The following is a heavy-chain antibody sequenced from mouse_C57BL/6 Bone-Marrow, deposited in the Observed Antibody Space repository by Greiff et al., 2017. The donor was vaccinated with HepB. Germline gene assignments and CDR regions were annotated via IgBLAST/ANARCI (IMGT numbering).Heavy chain of an antibody. D-gene: IGHD2-5*01. CDR3: ARRGYYSNYDGFAY. V-gene: IGHV1-39*01. CDR1: GYSFTDYN. J-gene: IGHJ3*01. Sequence: EVHLVESGPELVKPGASVKISCKASGYSFTDYNMNWVKQSNGKSLEWIGVINPNDGTTSYNQKFKGKATLTVDQSSSTAYMQLNSLTSEDSAVYYCARRGYYSNYDGFAYWGQGTLVTVSA. CDR2: INPNDGTT.